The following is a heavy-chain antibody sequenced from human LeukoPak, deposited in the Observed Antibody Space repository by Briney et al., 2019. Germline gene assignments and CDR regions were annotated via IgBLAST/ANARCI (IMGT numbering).Heavy chain of an antibody. CDR3: ARGGKATVVTM. D-gene: IGHD4-23*01. Sequence: SETLSLTGTVSGGSINSYYWSWIRQPAGKALEWIGRIYSSGSTNYNPSLKSRVSMSVDTSKNQFSLKLTSVTAADKAVYYCARGGKATVVTMWGQGTLVTVSS. J-gene: IGHJ4*02. CDR2: IYSSGST. V-gene: IGHV4-4*07. CDR1: GGSINSYY.